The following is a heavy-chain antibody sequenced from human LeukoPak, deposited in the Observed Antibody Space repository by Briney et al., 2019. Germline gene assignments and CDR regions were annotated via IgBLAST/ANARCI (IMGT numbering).Heavy chain of an antibody. CDR3: AREQANSYYDFWSAQNSLLDY. CDR2: INSDGSST. D-gene: IGHD3-3*01. CDR1: GFTFSSYW. V-gene: IGHV3-74*01. J-gene: IGHJ4*02. Sequence: GESLKISCAASGFTFSSYWMHGVRQAPGKGLVWVSRINSDGSSTSYADSVKGRFTISRDNAKNTLYLQMNSLRAEDTAVYYCAREQANSYYDFWSAQNSLLDYWGQGTLVTVSS.